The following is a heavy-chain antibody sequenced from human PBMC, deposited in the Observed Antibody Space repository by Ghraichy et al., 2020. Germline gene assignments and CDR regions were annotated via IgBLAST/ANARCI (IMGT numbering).Heavy chain of an antibody. D-gene: IGHD5-18*01. Sequence: GESLNISCAASEFTFSSYGMHWVRQAPGKGLEWVAVISYDGSNKYYADSVKGRFTISRDNSKNTLYLQMNSLRAEDTAVYYCAKDGWEYSYGTLEVSPVDYWGQGTLVTVSS. CDR1: EFTFSSYG. CDR2: ISYDGSNK. V-gene: IGHV3-30*18. J-gene: IGHJ4*02. CDR3: AKDGWEYSYGTLEVSPVDY.